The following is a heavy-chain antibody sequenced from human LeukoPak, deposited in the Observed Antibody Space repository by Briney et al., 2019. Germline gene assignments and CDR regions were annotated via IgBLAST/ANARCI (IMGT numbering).Heavy chain of an antibody. CDR3: ARDISAVTTGDY. CDR1: GGSLSGYY. J-gene: IGHJ4*02. CDR2: INHSGST. Sequence: SETLSLTCVVYGGSLSGYYWSWIRQSPGKGLEWIGEINHSGSTTYNPPLKSRVTISVDTSKNQFSLRLSSVTAADTAVYYCARDISAVTTGDYWGQGTLVTVSS. D-gene: IGHD4-17*01. V-gene: IGHV4-34*01.